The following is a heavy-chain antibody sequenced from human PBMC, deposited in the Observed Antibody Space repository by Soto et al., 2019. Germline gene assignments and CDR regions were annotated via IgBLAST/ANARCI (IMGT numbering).Heavy chain of an antibody. V-gene: IGHV1-18*01. J-gene: IGHJ4*02. D-gene: IGHD3-10*01. CDR2: IRPYNGDT. CDR1: GYMFISYG. CDR3: VRDLDGSGSYYTDY. Sequence: ASVKVSCKAAGYMFISYGINWVRQAPGQGLEWMGWIRPYNGDTKYAQNLQGRVTMTTDTSTSTAYMEMRSLRSDDTAVYYCVRDLDGSGSYYTDYWGPGTLVTVSS.